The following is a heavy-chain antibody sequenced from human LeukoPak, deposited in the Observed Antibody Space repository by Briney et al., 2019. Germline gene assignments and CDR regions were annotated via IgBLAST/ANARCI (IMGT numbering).Heavy chain of an antibody. Sequence: PSETLSLTCTVSGGSISSYYWSWTRRPPGKGLEWIGYIYYSGSTNYNPSLKSRVTISVDTSKNQFSLKLSSVTAADTAVYYCARRRTGGSRRYYFDYWGQGTLVTVSS. J-gene: IGHJ4*02. CDR1: GGSISSYY. V-gene: IGHV4-59*01. D-gene: IGHD2-15*01. CDR3: ARRRTGGSRRYYFDY. CDR2: IYYSGST.